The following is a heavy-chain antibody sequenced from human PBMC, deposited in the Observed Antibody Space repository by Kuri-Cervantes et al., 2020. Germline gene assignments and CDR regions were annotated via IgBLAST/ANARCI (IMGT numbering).Heavy chain of an antibody. CDR1: GFTLINHV. V-gene: IGHV3-23*01. CDR3: AKVRPSETYYGAFDF. D-gene: IGHD3-16*01. Sequence: GGSLRLSCAASGFTLINHVMSWVRQAPGKGLEWVGSISGGGISTYYADSVKGRFTISRDNSKSTLYLQMNSLRAEDTAVYYCAKVRPSETYYGAFDFWGQGTVVTVSS. J-gene: IGHJ3*01. CDR2: ISGGGIST.